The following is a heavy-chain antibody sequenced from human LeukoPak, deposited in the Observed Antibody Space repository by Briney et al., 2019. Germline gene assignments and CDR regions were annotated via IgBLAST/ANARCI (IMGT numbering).Heavy chain of an antibody. CDR1: GDSVSSNSAA. CDR3: ARSRGYSYGPRPYYYYGMDV. D-gene: IGHD5-18*01. V-gene: IGHV6-1*01. CDR2: TYYRSKWYN. Sequence: QTLSLTCAISGDSVSSNSAAWNWIRQSPSRGLEWLGRTYYRSKWYNDYAVSVKSRITINPDTSKNQFSLQLNSVTPEDTAVYYCARSRGYSYGPRPYYYYGMDVWGQGTTVTVSS. J-gene: IGHJ6*02.